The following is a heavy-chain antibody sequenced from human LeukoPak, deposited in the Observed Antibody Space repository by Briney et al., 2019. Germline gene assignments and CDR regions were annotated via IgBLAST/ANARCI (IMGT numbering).Heavy chain of an antibody. CDR3: AIGSPEIVGFRNAFDI. CDR2: ISAYNGNT. D-gene: IGHD3-22*01. V-gene: IGHV1-18*01. J-gene: IGHJ3*02. Sequence: ASVKVSCKASGYTFTSYGISWVRQAPGQGLEWMGWISAYNGNTNYAQKLQGRVTMTTDTSTSTAYMELRSLRSDDTAVYYCAIGSPEIVGFRNAFDIWGQGTMVTVSS. CDR1: GYTFTSYG.